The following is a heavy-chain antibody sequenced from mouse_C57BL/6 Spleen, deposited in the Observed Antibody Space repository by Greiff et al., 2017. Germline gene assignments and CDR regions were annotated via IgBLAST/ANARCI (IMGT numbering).Heavy chain of an antibody. CDR3: ARSYYGSSLLFAY. J-gene: IGHJ3*01. Sequence: QVQLQQPGAELVKPGASVKLSCKASGYTFTSYWMHWVKQRPGQGLEWIGMIHPNSGSTNYNEKFKSKATLTVDKSSSTAYMQLSSLTSEDSAVYYCARSYYGSSLLFAYWGQGTLATVSA. CDR1: GYTFTSYW. V-gene: IGHV1-64*01. D-gene: IGHD1-1*01. CDR2: IHPNSGST.